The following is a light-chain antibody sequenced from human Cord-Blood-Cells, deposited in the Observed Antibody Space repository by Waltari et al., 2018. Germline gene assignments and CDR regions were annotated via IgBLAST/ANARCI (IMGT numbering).Light chain of an antibody. Sequence: AIQLTQSPSSLSASVGDSVTITCRASQGISSALAWYQQKPGKAPKLLSYDASSLESEVPSRFSGSGSGTDFTLTISSLQPEDFATYDCQQFNTYPRTFGQGTKLDIK. J-gene: IGKJ2*02. V-gene: IGKV1-13*02. CDR2: DAS. CDR3: QQFNTYPRT. CDR1: QGISSA.